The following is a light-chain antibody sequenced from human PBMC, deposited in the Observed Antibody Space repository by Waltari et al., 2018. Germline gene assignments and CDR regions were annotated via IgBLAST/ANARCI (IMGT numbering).Light chain of an antibody. CDR2: DVS. CDR1: SSDVGGYNY. V-gene: IGLV2-14*03. J-gene: IGLJ2*01. CDR3: SSYTSSSHVV. Sequence: QSALTQPASVSGSPGQSITISCTGTSSDVGGYNYVSWYQQHPGKAPKLIIYDVSNRPSGVSNLFSGSKSGNTASLTISGLQAEDEADYYCSSYTSSSHVVFGGGTKLTVL.